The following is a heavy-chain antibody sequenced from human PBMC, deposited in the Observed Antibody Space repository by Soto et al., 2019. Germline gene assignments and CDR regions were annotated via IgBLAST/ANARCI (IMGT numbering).Heavy chain of an antibody. CDR1: GVSISRTSYS. CDR2: IDHRGSP. J-gene: IGHJ4*02. D-gene: IGHD5-18*01. V-gene: IGHV4-30-4*08. CDR3: ARHCRVDTAMAIDY. Sequence: SETLSLTCNVSGVSISRTSYSWSWIRQSPGKGLECVGFIDHRGSPYYNPSLEGRSTISLDTAKNHFSLKLSSVTVADTAVYYCARHCRVDTAMAIDYWGQGTLVTVSS.